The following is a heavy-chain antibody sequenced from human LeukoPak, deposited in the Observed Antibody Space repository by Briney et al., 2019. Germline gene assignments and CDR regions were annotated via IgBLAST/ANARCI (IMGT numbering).Heavy chain of an antibody. CDR2: INPNSGDT. V-gene: IGHV1-2*02. Sequence: VSVKVSCKASGYTFTGYYMHWVRQAPGQGLEWTGWINPNSGDTKYAQKFQGRVTMTRDTSISTTYMELSRLKSDDTAVYYCVRDGAFDIWGQGTMVTVSS. J-gene: IGHJ3*02. CDR3: VRDGAFDI. CDR1: GYTFTGYY.